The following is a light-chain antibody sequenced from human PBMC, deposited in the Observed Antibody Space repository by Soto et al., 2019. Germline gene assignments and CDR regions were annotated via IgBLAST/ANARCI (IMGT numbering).Light chain of an antibody. J-gene: IGLJ2*01. Sequence: QSALTQPASVSGSPGQSITISCTGTSSDVGSYNLVSWYQHHPGKAPKLIIYEGSRRPSGVSKRFSGSKSGNTASLTISGLQAEDEADYYCCSYGGSSTLVFGGGTKVTVL. V-gene: IGLV2-23*01. CDR3: CSYGGSSTLV. CDR2: EGS. CDR1: SSDVGSYNL.